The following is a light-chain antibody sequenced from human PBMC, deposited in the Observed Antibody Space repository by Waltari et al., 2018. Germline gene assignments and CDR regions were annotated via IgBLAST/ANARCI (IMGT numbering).Light chain of an antibody. CDR1: VLAGQS. Sequence: SYELTQPSSVSVSPGQTARITCSVTVLAGQSDRWFQQKPGQTPGLIIYKDTERPPGILERFSGSSSGSTVTLTISGAQVEDEGDYYCYSATDNNLRVFGGGTKLTVL. CDR3: YSATDNNLRV. J-gene: IGLJ3*02. V-gene: IGLV3-27*01. CDR2: KDT.